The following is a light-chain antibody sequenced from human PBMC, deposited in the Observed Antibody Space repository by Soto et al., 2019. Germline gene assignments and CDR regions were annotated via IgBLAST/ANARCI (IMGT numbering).Light chain of an antibody. CDR1: QSVSSSY. CDR3: QQYNDWPRT. Sequence: EIVLTQSPGTLSLSPGERATLSCRASQSVSSSYLAWYQQKPGQAPRLLIFDASARAVDIPGRFSGSGSGTEFTLTISSLQSEDVAVYFGQQYNDWPRTFGQGTKVDIK. CDR2: DAS. J-gene: IGKJ1*01. V-gene: IGKV3D-15*01.